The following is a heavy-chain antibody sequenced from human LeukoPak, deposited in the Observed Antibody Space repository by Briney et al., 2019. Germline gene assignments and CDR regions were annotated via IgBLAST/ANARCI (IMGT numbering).Heavy chain of an antibody. D-gene: IGHD3-22*01. CDR1: GFTFSRYW. J-gene: IGHJ6*02. V-gene: IGHV3-74*01. CDR3: ARTHYFDSNGYYYYYYAMDV. Sequence: GGSLRLSCGASGFTFSRYWMHWVRQAPGKGLVWVSRINTDGSSTSYADSVKGRFTISRDNAKNTLYLQMNSLRAEDTAVYYCARTHYFDSNGYYYYYYAMDVWGQGTTVTVSS. CDR2: INTDGSST.